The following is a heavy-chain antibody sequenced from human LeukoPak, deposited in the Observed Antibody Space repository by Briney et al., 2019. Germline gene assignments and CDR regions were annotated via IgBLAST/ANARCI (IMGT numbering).Heavy chain of an antibody. V-gene: IGHV1-18*01. D-gene: IGHD4-17*01. CDR2: ISAYNGNT. CDR3: ARDGPDYGDYGSAFDY. J-gene: IGHJ4*02. Sequence: ASVTVPCTASGYTFTSYGISWVRQAPGQGLEWMGWISAYNGNTNYAQKLQGRVTMTTDTSTSTAYMELRSLRSDDTAVYYCARDGPDYGDYGSAFDYWGQGTLVTVSS. CDR1: GYTFTSYG.